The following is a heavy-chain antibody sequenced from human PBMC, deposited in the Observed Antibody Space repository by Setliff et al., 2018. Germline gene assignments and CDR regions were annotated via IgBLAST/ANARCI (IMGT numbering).Heavy chain of an antibody. V-gene: IGHV3-53*01. CDR1: GFTVSSSY. Sequence: AGGSLRLSCAASGFTVSSSYMSWVRQAPGKGLEWVSIIYSGGYTNYADSVKGRFTISRDNSKNTLYLQMNSLRAEDTAVYYCARDVQGGGYPDYWGQGTLVTVSS. J-gene: IGHJ4*02. D-gene: IGHD3-22*01. CDR3: ARDVQGGGYPDY. CDR2: IYSGGYT.